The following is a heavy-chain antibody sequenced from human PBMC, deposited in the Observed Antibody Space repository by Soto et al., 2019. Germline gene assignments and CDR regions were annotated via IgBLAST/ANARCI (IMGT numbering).Heavy chain of an antibody. Sequence: QVQLQESGPGLVKPSETLSLTCTVSGGSMSSYYWSWIRQTPGKGLEWIGYIYYSGSTNYNPSLKSRVTISVDTSKNQFSLKLSSVTAADTAVYYCARVWGGAFDIWGQGTMVTVSS. D-gene: IGHD3-10*01. CDR2: IYYSGST. J-gene: IGHJ3*02. CDR3: ARVWGGAFDI. V-gene: IGHV4-59*01. CDR1: GGSMSSYY.